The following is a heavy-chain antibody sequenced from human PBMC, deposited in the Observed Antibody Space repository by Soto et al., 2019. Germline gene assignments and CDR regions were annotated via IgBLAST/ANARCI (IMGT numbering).Heavy chain of an antibody. CDR2: VSSSGTS. V-gene: IGHV4-31*03. CDR1: GDSISSATHY. D-gene: IGHD1-1*01. CDR3: VGRRTSIYNSFDS. Sequence: SETLSLTCTVSGDSISSATHYWNWIRQLPGKGLEWIGYVSSSGTSYYSPSLKSRVFMSVDTSKNFFSLKLSSVTAADTAIYYCVGRRTSIYNSFDSWGPGSQVTVSS. J-gene: IGHJ4*02.